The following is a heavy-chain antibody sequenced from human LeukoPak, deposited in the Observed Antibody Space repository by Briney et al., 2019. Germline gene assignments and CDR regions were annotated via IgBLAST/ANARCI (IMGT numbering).Heavy chain of an antibody. CDR3: GRGGSYRSAFDI. D-gene: IGHD1-26*01. CDR2: IYSGGST. J-gene: IGHJ3*02. V-gene: IGHV3-53*01. CDR1: GFTLSSNY. Sequence: GGSLRLSCAASGFTLSSNYMSWVRQAPGKGLEGVSLIYSGGSTFYADSVEGGFTNSRDNYKNTLHLQKNSLIAEDRAGYYCGRGGSYRSAFDIWLQATMVTVSS.